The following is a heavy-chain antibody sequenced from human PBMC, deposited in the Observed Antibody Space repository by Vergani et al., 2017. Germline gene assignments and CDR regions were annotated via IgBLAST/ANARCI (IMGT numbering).Heavy chain of an antibody. Sequence: QVQLVQSGAEVKKPGASVKVSCKASGYTFTSYDINWVRQATGQGLEWMGWMNPNSGNTGYAQKFQGRVTMTRNTSISTAYMELSSLRSEDPAVYYCARVPASYQGVYYFDYWGQGTLVTVSS. D-gene: IGHD1-26*01. J-gene: IGHJ4*02. V-gene: IGHV1-8*01. CDR3: ARVPASYQGVYYFDY. CDR2: MNPNSGNT. CDR1: GYTFTSYD.